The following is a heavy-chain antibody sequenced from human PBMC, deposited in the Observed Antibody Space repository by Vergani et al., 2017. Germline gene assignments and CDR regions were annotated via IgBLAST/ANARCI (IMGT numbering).Heavy chain of an antibody. CDR2: IYHSGST. V-gene: IGHV4-38-2*01. Sequence: QVQLQESGPGLVKPSETLSLTCAVSGYSISSGNYWGWIRQPPGKGLEWIGSIYHSGSTYYNPSLKSRVTISVDTSKNQFSLKLSSVTAADTAVYYCARHFGSGSYSSHFDYWGQGTLVTVSS. CDR3: ARHFGSGSYSSHFDY. CDR1: GYSISSGNY. J-gene: IGHJ4*02. D-gene: IGHD3-10*01.